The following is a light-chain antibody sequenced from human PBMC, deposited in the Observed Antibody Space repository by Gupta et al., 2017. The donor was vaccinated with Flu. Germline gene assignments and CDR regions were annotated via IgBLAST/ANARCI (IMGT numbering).Light chain of an antibody. J-gene: IGKJ2*01. V-gene: IGKV3-15*01. Sequence: VMTPSPATLSASLGDSATLTCRASQSVSSNLAWYQQKPGKAPRLLIYDASNRATAIPARFSGSASGTEFTLTITSRQPEDFAAYYCQQYDDRPPYTFGQGTKLEIK. CDR3: QQYDDRPPYT. CDR2: DAS. CDR1: QSVSSN.